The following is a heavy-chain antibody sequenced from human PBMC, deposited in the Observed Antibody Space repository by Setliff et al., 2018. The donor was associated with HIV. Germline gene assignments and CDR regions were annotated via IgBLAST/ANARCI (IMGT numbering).Heavy chain of an antibody. J-gene: IGHJ4*02. CDR2: INHGGDI. Sequence: SETLCLTCAVYGQSISGYYWSWIRQTPGKGLEWIGEINHGGDINYNPSLKSRVTISVGSSYNHFSLKLSSVTAADTGVYYCASRRGIEFYFDTWGQGTPVTVSS. D-gene: IGHD3-10*01. CDR3: ASRRGIEFYFDT. CDR1: GQSISGYY. V-gene: IGHV4-34*01.